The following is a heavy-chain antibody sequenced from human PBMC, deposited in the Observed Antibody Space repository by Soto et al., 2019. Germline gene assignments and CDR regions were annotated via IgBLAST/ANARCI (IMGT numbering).Heavy chain of an antibody. J-gene: IGHJ5*02. CDR3: AGMPYTSGLRFDP. CDR1: GDSIIGIYH. CDR2: IFHTGTT. D-gene: IGHD6-19*01. V-gene: IGHV4-38-2*01. Sequence: SETLSLTCAVSGDSIIGIYHWAWIRQPPGRSLEWIASIFHTGTTYYTPSLKSRVTISVDTSKNQFSLNLRSVTAADTAVYYCAGMPYTSGLRFDPWGPGTLVTVSS.